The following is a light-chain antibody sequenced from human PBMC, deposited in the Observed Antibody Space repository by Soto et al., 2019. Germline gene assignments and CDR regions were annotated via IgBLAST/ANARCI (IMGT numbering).Light chain of an antibody. CDR3: QQFYSLPYT. Sequence: DIQMTQSPSSLSASVGDRVTITCQASQEISNYVNWYQQKPGKAPNLLVYDASNLQSGVPSRFSGSAAGTVFTFSIGSLQPEDIATYVCQQFYSLPYTFGQGTKLQIK. J-gene: IGKJ2*01. V-gene: IGKV1-33*01. CDR1: QEISNY. CDR2: DAS.